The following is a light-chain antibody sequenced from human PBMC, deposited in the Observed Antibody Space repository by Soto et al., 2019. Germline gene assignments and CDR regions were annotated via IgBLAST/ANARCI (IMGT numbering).Light chain of an antibody. CDR1: QSVSSSC. CDR2: GAS. Sequence: EIVLTQCPGTLSLSQGERVTLSCRASQSVSSSCLAWYQQKPGQAPRLLIYGASSRATGIPDRLSGSGSGTDFTLTISRLEPEDFAVYYCQQYGSSPWTFGQGTKVEIK. J-gene: IGKJ1*01. V-gene: IGKV3-20*01. CDR3: QQYGSSPWT.